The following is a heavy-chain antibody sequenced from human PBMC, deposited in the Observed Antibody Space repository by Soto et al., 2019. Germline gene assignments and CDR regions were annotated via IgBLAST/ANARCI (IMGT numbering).Heavy chain of an antibody. J-gene: IGHJ4*02. D-gene: IGHD6-19*01. CDR3: ARADSRVAGHDY. CDR2: IYYSGST. CDR1: GGSISSGGYY. Sequence: QVQLQESGPGLVKPSQTLSLTCTVSGGSISSGGYYWSWIRQHPGKGLEWIGYIYYSGSTYYNPSLKSRVTISVDTSKNQFSLKLSCVTAADTAVYYCARADSRVAGHDYWGQGTLVTVSS. V-gene: IGHV4-31*03.